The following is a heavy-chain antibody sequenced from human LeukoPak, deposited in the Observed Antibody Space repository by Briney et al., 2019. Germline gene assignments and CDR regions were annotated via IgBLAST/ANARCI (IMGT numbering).Heavy chain of an antibody. Sequence: GGSLRLSCAASGFTFSSYAMGWVRQAPGKGLEWVSGISGSGDSTYYADSVKGRFTISRDNSKNTLYPQMNSLRAEDTAVYYCAKDQLRYYDSSGYYRLWGQGALVTVSS. CDR1: GFTFSSYA. CDR2: ISGSGDST. CDR3: AKDQLRYYDSSGYYRL. V-gene: IGHV3-23*01. D-gene: IGHD3-22*01. J-gene: IGHJ4*02.